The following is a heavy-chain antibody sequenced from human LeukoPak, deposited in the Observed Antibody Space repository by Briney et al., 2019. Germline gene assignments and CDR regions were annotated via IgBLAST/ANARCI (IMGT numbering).Heavy chain of an antibody. Sequence: SETLSLTCTVSGGSISSYYWSWIRQPAGKGLEWIGRIYTSGSTNYNPSLKSRVTMSVDTSKNQFSLKLSSVTAADTAVYYCAGYCSSTSCYRRRWFDPWGQGTLVTVSS. D-gene: IGHD2-2*01. J-gene: IGHJ5*02. V-gene: IGHV4-4*07. CDR3: AGYCSSTSCYRRRWFDP. CDR1: GGSISSYY. CDR2: IYTSGST.